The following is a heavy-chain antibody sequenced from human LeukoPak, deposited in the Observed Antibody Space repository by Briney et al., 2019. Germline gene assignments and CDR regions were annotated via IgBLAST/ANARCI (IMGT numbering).Heavy chain of an antibody. CDR3: AKDRNYYGSGEPFDY. CDR1: GFTFSSYG. V-gene: IGHV3-30*02. CDR2: IRYDGSNK. Sequence: PGGSLRLSCAASGFTFSSYGMHWVRQAPGKGLEWVAFIRYDGSNKYYADSVKGRFIISRDNSKNTLYLQMNSLTADDTAVYYCAKDRNYYGSGEPFDYWGQGALVTVSS. D-gene: IGHD3-10*01. J-gene: IGHJ4*02.